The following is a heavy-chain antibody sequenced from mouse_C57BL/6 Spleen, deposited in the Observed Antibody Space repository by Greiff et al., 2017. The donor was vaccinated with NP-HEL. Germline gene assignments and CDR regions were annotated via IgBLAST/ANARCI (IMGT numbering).Heavy chain of an antibody. Sequence: VQLQQSGAELARPGASVKMSCKASGYTFTSYTMHWVKQRPGQGLEWIGYINPSSGYTKYNQKFKDKATLTADKSSSTAYMQLSSLTSEDSAVYYCASELGKGFAYWGQGTLVTVSA. CDR3: ASELGKGFAY. CDR2: INPSSGYT. D-gene: IGHD4-1*01. V-gene: IGHV1-4*01. CDR1: GYTFTSYT. J-gene: IGHJ3*01.